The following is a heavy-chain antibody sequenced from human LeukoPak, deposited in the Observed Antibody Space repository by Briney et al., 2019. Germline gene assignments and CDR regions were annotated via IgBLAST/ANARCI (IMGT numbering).Heavy chain of an antibody. CDR3: AKDGTAMVTEEYYFDY. CDR2: ISYDGSNK. V-gene: IGHV3-30*04. Sequence: GGSLRLSCAASGFTFSSYAMHWVRQAPGKGLEWVALISYDGSNKYYADSVKGRFTISRDNSKNTLYLQMNSLRAEDTAVYYCAKDGTAMVTEEYYFDYWGQGTLVTVSS. D-gene: IGHD5-18*01. CDR1: GFTFSSYA. J-gene: IGHJ4*02.